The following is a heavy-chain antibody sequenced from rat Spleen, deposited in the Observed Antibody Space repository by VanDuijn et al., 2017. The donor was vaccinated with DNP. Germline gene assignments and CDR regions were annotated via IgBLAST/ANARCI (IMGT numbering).Heavy chain of an antibody. Sequence: EVQLVESGGDLVQPGRSMTLSCAASGFTFSNYDMAWVRQAPKKGLEWVATINYDGSSTYYRDSVKGRFTISRNNAESTLYLQMDSLRSEDTATYYCAREGYYGLSPFDLWGQGTSVTVSS. CDR2: INYDGSST. D-gene: IGHD1-6*01. J-gene: IGHJ4*01. CDR3: AREGYYGLSPFDL. CDR1: GFTFSNYD. V-gene: IGHV5-7*01.